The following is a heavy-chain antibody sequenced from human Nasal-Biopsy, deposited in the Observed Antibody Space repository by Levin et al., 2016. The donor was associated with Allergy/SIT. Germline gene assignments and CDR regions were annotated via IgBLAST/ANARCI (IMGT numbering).Heavy chain of an antibody. V-gene: IGHV3-21*01. CDR1: GFTFSGYS. Sequence: GESLKISCVVSGFTFSGYSMNWVRQAPGKGLEWVSSISSSSSYMYYADSVKGRFTISRDNAKNSLYLQMNSLRAEDTAVYYCARDDRGYYDSSGCDYWGQGTLVSVSS. CDR2: ISSSSSYM. J-gene: IGHJ4*02. CDR3: ARDDRGYYDSSGCDY. D-gene: IGHD3-22*01.